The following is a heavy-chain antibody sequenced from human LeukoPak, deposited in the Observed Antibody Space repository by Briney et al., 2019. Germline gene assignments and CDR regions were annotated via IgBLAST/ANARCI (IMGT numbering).Heavy chain of an antibody. CDR3: AKEGGLRSSWSFDF. CDR2: IGTAGDT. Sequence: GGSLRLSCAASGFTFSSYDMHWVRQATGKGLEWVSAIGTAGDTHYPGSVKGRFTISRENAKKSLYLQMNSLRAGDTAVYYCAKEGGLRSSWSFDFWGQGILVIVSS. V-gene: IGHV3-13*01. J-gene: IGHJ4*02. D-gene: IGHD6-13*01. CDR1: GFTFSSYD.